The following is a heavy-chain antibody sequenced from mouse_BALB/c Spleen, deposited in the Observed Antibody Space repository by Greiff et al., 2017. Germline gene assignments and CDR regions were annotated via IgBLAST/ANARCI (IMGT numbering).Heavy chain of an antibody. Sequence: EVMLVESGGGLVQPGGSLRLSCATSGFTFTDYYMSWVRQPPGKALEWLGFIRNKANGYTTEYSASVKGRFTISRDNSQSILYLQMNTLRAEDSATYYCAREEGFFAYWGQGTLVTVSA. V-gene: IGHV7-3*02. CDR2: IRNKANGYTT. J-gene: IGHJ3*01. CDR3: AREEGFFAY. CDR1: GFTFTDYY.